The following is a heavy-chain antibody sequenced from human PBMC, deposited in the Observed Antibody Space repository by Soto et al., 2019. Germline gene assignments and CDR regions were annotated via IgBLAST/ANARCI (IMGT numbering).Heavy chain of an antibody. CDR3: ARGLQLVRGYYYYGMDV. CDR1: GFTFVSYS. CDR2: ISSSSSYI. V-gene: IGHV3-21*01. Sequence: LRLSCAASGFTFVSYSMNWVRQAPGKGLEWVSSISSSSSYIYYADSVKGRFTISRDNAKNSLYLQMNSLRAEDTAVYYCARGLQLVRGYYYYGMDVWGQGTTVTVSS. D-gene: IGHD1-1*01. J-gene: IGHJ6*02.